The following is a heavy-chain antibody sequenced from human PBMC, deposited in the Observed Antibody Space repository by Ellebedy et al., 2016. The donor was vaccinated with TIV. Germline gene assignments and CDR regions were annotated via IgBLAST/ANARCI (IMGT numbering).Heavy chain of an antibody. CDR2: ISYDGSNK. J-gene: IGHJ6*02. CDR1: GFTFSSYA. V-gene: IGHV3-30-3*01. Sequence: GGSLRLSXAASGFTFSSYAMHWVRQAPGKGLEWVAVISYDGSNKYYADSVKGRFTISRDNSKNTLYLQMNSLRAEDTAVYYCARGAPIAAAGTLYYYYYGMDVWGQGTTVTVSS. CDR3: ARGAPIAAAGTLYYYYYGMDV. D-gene: IGHD6-13*01.